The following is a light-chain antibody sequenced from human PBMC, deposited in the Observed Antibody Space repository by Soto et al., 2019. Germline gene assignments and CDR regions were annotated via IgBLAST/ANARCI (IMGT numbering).Light chain of an antibody. J-gene: IGKJ2*01. CDR2: GTS. V-gene: IGKV3-20*01. CDR1: QDISSTF. Sequence: EIVLTQSPGTLSLSPGERATLFCRASQDISSTFLAWFQQKPGQAPRLLIYGTSSRATGIPDRFSGSGSGTDFTLAISRLEPEDFAVYYCQQYDTSPYTFGQGTNLEIK. CDR3: QQYDTSPYT.